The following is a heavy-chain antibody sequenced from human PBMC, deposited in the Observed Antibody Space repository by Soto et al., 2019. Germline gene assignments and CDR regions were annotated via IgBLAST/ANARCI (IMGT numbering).Heavy chain of an antibody. CDR3: ARGDSTDCSNGVCSFFYNHDMDV. CDR1: GYTFTGYY. CDR2: INPSSGGT. J-gene: IGHJ6*02. D-gene: IGHD2-8*01. Sequence: ASVKVSCKASGYTFTGYYMHWVRQAPGQGLEWMGWINPSSGGTNYAQKFQGWVTMTRDTSISTAYMELSRLRSDDTAIYYCARGDSTDCSNGVCSFFYNHDMDVWGQGTTVTVSS. V-gene: IGHV1-2*04.